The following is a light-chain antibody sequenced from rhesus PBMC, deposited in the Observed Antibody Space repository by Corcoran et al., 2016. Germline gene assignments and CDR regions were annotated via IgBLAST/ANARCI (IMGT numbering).Light chain of an antibody. CDR3: QHGYGTPYS. CDR1: ENVNNY. J-gene: IGKJ2*01. V-gene: IGKV1-74*01. Sequence: DIQMTQSPSSLSASVGDRVTITCRASENVNNYLNWYQQKPGKAPKLLIYKASTLQSGVPSRFSGSGSGTDYTFNISSLQPEDVATYYCQHGYGTPYSFGQGTKVEIE. CDR2: KAS.